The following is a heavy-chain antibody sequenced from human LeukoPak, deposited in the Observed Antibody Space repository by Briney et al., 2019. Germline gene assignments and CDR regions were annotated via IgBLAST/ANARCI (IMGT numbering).Heavy chain of an antibody. CDR3: AREGKQQLVNDY. J-gene: IGHJ4*02. CDR1: GFTFSSYS. Sequence: GGSLRLSCAASGFTFSSYSMNWVRQAPGKGLEWVANIKQDGSEKYYVDSVKGRFTISRDNAKNSLYLQMNSLRAEDTAVYYCAREGKQQLVNDYWGQGTLVTVSS. CDR2: IKQDGSEK. V-gene: IGHV3-7*01. D-gene: IGHD6-13*01.